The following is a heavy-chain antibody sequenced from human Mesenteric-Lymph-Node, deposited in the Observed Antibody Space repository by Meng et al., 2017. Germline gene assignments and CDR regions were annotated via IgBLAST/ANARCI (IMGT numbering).Heavy chain of an antibody. CDR3: ARSGGYSSGWYSGGFDY. Sequence: GGSLRLSCAASGFTFSSYAMHWVRQAPGKGLEWVAVISYDGSNKYYADSVKGRFTISRDNSKNTLYLQMNSLRAEDTAVYYCARSGGYSSGWYSGGFDYWGQGTLVTVSS. D-gene: IGHD6-19*01. V-gene: IGHV3-30*01. J-gene: IGHJ4*02. CDR1: GFTFSSYA. CDR2: ISYDGSNK.